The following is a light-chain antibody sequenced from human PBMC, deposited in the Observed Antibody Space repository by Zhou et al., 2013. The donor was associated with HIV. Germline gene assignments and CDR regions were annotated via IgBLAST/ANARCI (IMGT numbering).Light chain of an antibody. Sequence: QSVLTQPPSVSGAPGQRVIISCTGSSSNIGAGYGVHWYQQFPGTAPKLLIYGNSNRPSGVPDRFSGSKSGTSASLAITGLQAEDEADYYCGSYAGSSIWIFGGGTKLTVL. CDR3: GSYAGSSIWI. CDR2: GNS. CDR1: SSNIGAGYG. V-gene: IGLV1-40*01. J-gene: IGLJ2*01.